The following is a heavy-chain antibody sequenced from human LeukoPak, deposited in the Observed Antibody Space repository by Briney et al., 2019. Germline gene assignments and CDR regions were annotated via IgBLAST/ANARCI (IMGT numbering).Heavy chain of an antibody. Sequence: SETLSLTCAVYGGSFSGYYWSWIRQPPGKGLEWIGEINHSGSTNYNPSLKSRVTISVDTSKNQFSLKLSSVTAADTAVYYCARVSGYYGSGGPPSGRSYYYMDVWGKGTTVTVSS. CDR2: INHSGST. V-gene: IGHV4-34*01. CDR3: ARVSGYYGSGGPPSGRSYYYMDV. CDR1: GGSFSGYY. D-gene: IGHD3-10*01. J-gene: IGHJ6*03.